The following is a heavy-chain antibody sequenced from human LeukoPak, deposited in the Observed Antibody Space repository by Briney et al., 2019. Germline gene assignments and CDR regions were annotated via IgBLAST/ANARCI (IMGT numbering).Heavy chain of an antibody. CDR1: GYTFTSYY. Sequence: ASVKVSCKASGYTFTSYYMHWVRQAPGQGLEWMGIINISGGSTSYAQEFQGRITMTRDMSTSTVYMEVSSLRSEDTAVYYCAKETASAAAGTFDYWGQGTLVIVSS. J-gene: IGHJ4*02. CDR3: AKETASAAAGTFDY. V-gene: IGHV1-46*01. D-gene: IGHD6-13*01. CDR2: INISGGST.